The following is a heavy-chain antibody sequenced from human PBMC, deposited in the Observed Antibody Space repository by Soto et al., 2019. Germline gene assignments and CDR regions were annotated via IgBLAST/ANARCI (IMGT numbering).Heavy chain of an antibody. CDR3: ARGSIVGATTPFDY. CDR2: INAGNGNT. Sequence: ASVNVSCKASGYTFTSYAMHWVRQAPGQRLEWMGWINAGNGNTKYSQKFQGRVTITRDTSASTAYMELSSLRSEDTAVYYCARGSIVGATTPFDYWGQGTLVTVSS. CDR1: GYTFTSYA. D-gene: IGHD1-26*01. J-gene: IGHJ4*02. V-gene: IGHV1-3*01.